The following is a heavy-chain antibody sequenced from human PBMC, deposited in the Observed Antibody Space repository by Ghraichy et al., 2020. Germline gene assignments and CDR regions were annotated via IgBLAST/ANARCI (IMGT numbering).Heavy chain of an antibody. D-gene: IGHD6-6*01. V-gene: IGHV3-15*01. CDR2: IKSKTDGGTT. CDR3: TTLSLEYSRLRDV. CDR1: GFTFSNAW. Sequence: GGSLRLSCAASGFTFSNAWMSWVRQAPGKGLEWVGRIKSKTDGGTTDYAAPVKGRFTISRDDSKNTLYLQMNSLKTEDTAVYYCTTLSLEYSRLRDVWGQGTTVTVSS. J-gene: IGHJ6*02.